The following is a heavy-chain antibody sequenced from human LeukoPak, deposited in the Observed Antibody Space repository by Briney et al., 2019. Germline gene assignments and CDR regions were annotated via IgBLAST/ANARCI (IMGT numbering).Heavy chain of an antibody. D-gene: IGHD3-3*01. J-gene: IGHJ4*02. CDR1: GFTVSGHP. V-gene: IGHV3-53*01. CDR3: ARGRERAWSAVGFHPPSYYFDY. Sequence: PGGSLRLSCAASGFTVSGHPMSWVRQAPGKGLEWVSVIYRGGNTYYADSVKGRFTISTDSSKNTLYLQMNSLRAEDTAVYYCARGRERAWSAVGFHPPSYYFDYWGQGTLVTVSS. CDR2: IYRGGNT.